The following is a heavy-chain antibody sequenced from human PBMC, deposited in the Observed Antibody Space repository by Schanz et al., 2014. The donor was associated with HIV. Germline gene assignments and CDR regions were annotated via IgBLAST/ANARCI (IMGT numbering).Heavy chain of an antibody. CDR3: AKDFYFRPGRAAAVSFFDY. V-gene: IGHV3-9*01. CDR2: ISWNSGSI. Sequence: EVQLVETGGGLIQPGGSLRLSCAVSGFTISSNYMSWVRQAPGKGLEWVSGISWNSGSIGYADSVKGRFTISRDNAKNSLYLQMNSLRAEDTALYYCAKDFYFRPGRAAAVSFFDYWGQGTLVTVSS. CDR1: GFTISSNY. J-gene: IGHJ4*02. D-gene: IGHD6-13*01.